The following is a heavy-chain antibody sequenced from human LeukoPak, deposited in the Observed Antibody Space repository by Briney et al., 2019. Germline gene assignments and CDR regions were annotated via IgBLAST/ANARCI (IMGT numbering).Heavy chain of an antibody. D-gene: IGHD6-25*01. V-gene: IGHV3-33*01. CDR1: GFTFSSYG. J-gene: IGHJ4*02. Sequence: GGSLRLSCAASGFTFSSYGMHWVRQAPGKGLEWVAVIWYDGSNKYYADSVKGRFTISRDNSKNTLYLQMSSLRAEDTAVYYCAREVPAAARAFDYWGQGTLVTVSS. CDR2: IWYDGSNK. CDR3: AREVPAAARAFDY.